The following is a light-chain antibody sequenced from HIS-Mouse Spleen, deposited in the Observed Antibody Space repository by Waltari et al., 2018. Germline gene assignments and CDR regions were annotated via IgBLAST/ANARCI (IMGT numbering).Light chain of an antibody. CDR1: QSVLYSSNNKSY. CDR2: WAS. CDR3: QQYESTPQT. J-gene: IGKJ2*01. V-gene: IGKV4-1*01. Sequence: DIVMTQSPDSLAVSLGERATINCKSSQSVLYSSNNKSYLAWYQQKPGQPPKLLIYWASTRESGVPDRCSGGGSGTDFTLTISSLQAEDVEVYNWQQYESTPQTFGQGTKLEIK.